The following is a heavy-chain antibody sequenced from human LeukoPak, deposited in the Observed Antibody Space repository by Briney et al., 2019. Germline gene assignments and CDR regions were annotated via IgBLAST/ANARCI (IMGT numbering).Heavy chain of an antibody. J-gene: IGHJ3*02. D-gene: IGHD3-22*01. CDR3: ARDPGGDSSGPTGAFDI. V-gene: IGHV1-2*02. CDR2: IIPNSGGT. CDR1: GYTFTGYY. Sequence: GASVKVSCKASGYTFTGYYMHWVRQAPGQGLEWMGWIIPNSGGTNYAQKFQGRVTMTGDTSISTAYMELSRLRSDDTAVYYCARDPGGDSSGPTGAFDIWGQGTMVTVSS.